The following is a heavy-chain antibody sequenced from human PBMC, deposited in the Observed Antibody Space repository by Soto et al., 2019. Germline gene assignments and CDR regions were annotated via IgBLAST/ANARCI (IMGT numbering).Heavy chain of an antibody. Sequence: ASVKVSCKASGYTFTGYYMHWVRQAPGQGLEWMGWINPNSGGTNYAQKFQGWVTMTRDTSISTAYMELSRLRSDDTAGYYCARRENAGDGGDFDYWGQGTLVTVSS. CDR2: INPNSGGT. V-gene: IGHV1-2*04. J-gene: IGHJ4*02. CDR1: GYTFTGYY. CDR3: ARRENAGDGGDFDY. D-gene: IGHD7-27*01.